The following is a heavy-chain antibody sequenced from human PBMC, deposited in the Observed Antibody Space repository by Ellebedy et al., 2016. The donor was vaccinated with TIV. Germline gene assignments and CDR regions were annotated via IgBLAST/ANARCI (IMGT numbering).Heavy chain of an antibody. CDR1: GGSMTRSSYY. CDR3: ARWFGELLYVRWFDP. V-gene: IGHV4-39*01. Sequence: SETLSLTCTVSGGSMTRSSYYWAWIRQPPGKGLEWIGSIYYSGTTYYNPSLKSRVTISVDTSKSQFSLKLSSVTAADTAVYYCARWFGELLYVRWFDPWGQGTLVTVSS. J-gene: IGHJ5*02. CDR2: IYYSGTT. D-gene: IGHD3-10*01.